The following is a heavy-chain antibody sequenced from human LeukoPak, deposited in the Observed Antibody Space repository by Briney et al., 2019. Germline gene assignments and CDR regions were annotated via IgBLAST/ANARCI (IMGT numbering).Heavy chain of an antibody. J-gene: IGHJ5*02. V-gene: IGHV1-2*02. D-gene: IGHD3-22*01. Sequence: ASVKVSCKASGDTFTGYYMHWVRQAPGQGLEWMGWINPNSGGTNYAQKFQGRVTMTRDTSISTAYMELSRLRSDDTAVYYCARDLLYYDIAGAWGQGTLVTVSS. CDR3: ARDLLYYDIAGA. CDR1: GDTFTGYY. CDR2: INPNSGGT.